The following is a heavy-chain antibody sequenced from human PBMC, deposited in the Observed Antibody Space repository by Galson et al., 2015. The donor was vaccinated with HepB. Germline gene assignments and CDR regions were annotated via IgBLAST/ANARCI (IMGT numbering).Heavy chain of an antibody. J-gene: IGHJ4*02. CDR1: GFTFSYYA. D-gene: IGHD6-19*01. CDR3: AKVFPEKTDGWYRQALYYFDS. V-gene: IGHV3-23*01. Sequence: SLRLSCAASGFTFSYYAMSWVRQAPGTGLQWISAITTSGDSTYSAASMKGRFFISRDNSQNTLFLQMNSLRADDTAIYFCAKVFPEKTDGWYRQALYYFDSWGQGTRVTVSS. CDR2: ITTSGDST.